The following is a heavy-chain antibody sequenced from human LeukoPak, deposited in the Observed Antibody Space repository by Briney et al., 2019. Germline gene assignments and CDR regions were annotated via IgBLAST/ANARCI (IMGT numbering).Heavy chain of an antibody. D-gene: IGHD3-9*01. CDR1: GFTFDDYA. J-gene: IGHJ6*02. Sequence: GGSLRLSCAASGFTFDDYAMHWVRHAPGKGLEWVSGISWNSGSIGYADSVKGRFTISRDNAKNSLYLQMNSLRAEDTALYYCAKDVGYDILTGGYGMDVWGQGTTVTGSS. CDR3: AKDVGYDILTGGYGMDV. CDR2: ISWNSGSI. V-gene: IGHV3-9*01.